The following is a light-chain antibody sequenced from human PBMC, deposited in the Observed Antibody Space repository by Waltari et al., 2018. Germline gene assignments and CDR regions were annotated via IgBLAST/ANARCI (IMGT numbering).Light chain of an antibody. CDR1: QSVLYSSNNKNY. J-gene: IGKJ2*01. CDR2: WAS. Sequence: DIVMTQSPDSLAVSLGERATINCKSSQSVLYSSNNKNYLAWYQQKPGQPPKLLIYWASTRESGVPDRFSGSGSGTDFTLTISSLQAEDVAVYYCMQGTHWPLYTFGQGTKLEIK. CDR3: MQGTHWPLYT. V-gene: IGKV4-1*01.